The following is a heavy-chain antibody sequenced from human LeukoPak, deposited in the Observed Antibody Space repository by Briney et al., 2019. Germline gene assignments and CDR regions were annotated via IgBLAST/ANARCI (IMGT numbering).Heavy chain of an antibody. Sequence: PGGSLRLSCAASGFTFSSYGLHWVRQAPGKGLEWVAVIWYDGSNKYYADSVKGRFTISRDNSKNTLYPQMNSLRAEDTAVYYCAREGLAAAANYYFDYWGQGTLVTVSS. D-gene: IGHD6-13*01. CDR3: AREGLAAAANYYFDY. V-gene: IGHV3-33*01. J-gene: IGHJ4*02. CDR1: GFTFSSYG. CDR2: IWYDGSNK.